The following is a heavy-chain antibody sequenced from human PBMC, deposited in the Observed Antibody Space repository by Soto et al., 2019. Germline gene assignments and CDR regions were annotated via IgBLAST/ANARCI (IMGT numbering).Heavy chain of an antibody. CDR1: GFTFSYYW. V-gene: IGHV3-7*01. Sequence: EVQLVESGGGLVQPGGSLRLSCAASGFTFSYYWMTWVRQAPGKGLEWVANIKQDGSEKYYVDSVKGRFTISRDNAKNSLCLQMNSLRADDTAVYYCARDVGYGDYWGQGTLVTVSS. CDR2: IKQDGSEK. D-gene: IGHD5-12*01. CDR3: ARDVGYGDY. J-gene: IGHJ4*02.